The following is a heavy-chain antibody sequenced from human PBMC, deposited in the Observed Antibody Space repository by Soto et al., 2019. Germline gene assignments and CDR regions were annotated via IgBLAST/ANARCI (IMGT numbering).Heavy chain of an antibody. D-gene: IGHD3-10*01. CDR3: ADVDPVYCNTYGCRGVAH. CDR2: IKQDGSEK. Sequence: GGSLRLSCAASGFTISGYWMTWVRQAPGKRLELVANIKQDGSEKNYVDSVKGRFTISRDNARNSLDLQMNSLRAEDTAVYYCADVDPVYCNTYGCRGVAHWGQGTLVTVSS. J-gene: IGHJ4*02. V-gene: IGHV3-7*01. CDR1: GFTISGYW.